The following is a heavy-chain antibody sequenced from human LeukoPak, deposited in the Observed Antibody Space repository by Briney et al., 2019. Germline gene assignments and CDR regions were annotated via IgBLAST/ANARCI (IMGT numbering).Heavy chain of an antibody. Sequence: PSETLSLTCAAYGGSFSGYYWSWIRQPPGKGLEWIGEINHSGSTNYNPALKSRVTISVDTSKNQFSLKLSSVTAAGTAVYYCARGAEQQLVMRIDYWGQGTLVTVSS. J-gene: IGHJ4*02. CDR2: INHSGST. CDR1: GGSFSGYY. D-gene: IGHD6-13*01. CDR3: ARGAEQQLVMRIDY. V-gene: IGHV4-34*01.